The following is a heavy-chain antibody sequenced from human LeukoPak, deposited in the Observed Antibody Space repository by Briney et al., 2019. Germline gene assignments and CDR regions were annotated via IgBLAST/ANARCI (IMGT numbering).Heavy chain of an antibody. J-gene: IGHJ4*02. CDR3: ARVPLYGDYALDY. D-gene: IGHD4-17*01. Sequence: ASVKVSCKASGYTFTNYGISWVRQAPGQGPEWMGWISTYNGNTKYAQKLQGRVTMTTDTSTSTAYMDLRSLRSDDTAVYYCARVPLYGDYALDYWGQGTLVTVSS. V-gene: IGHV1-18*01. CDR2: ISTYNGNT. CDR1: GYTFTNYG.